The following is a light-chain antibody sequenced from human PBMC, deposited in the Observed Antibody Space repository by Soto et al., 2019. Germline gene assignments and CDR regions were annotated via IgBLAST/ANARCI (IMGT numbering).Light chain of an antibody. CDR3: SSYAPDSTYV. V-gene: IGLV2-14*03. CDR2: DVS. CDR1: SSDVGAYNY. Sequence: SALTQPASVSGSPGQSITISCTGTSSDVGAYNYVSWYQQHPGRAPELMIFDVSNRPSGVSSRFSGSKSGNTASLTISGLQAEDEADYYCSSYAPDSTYVFGAGTKVTVL. J-gene: IGLJ1*01.